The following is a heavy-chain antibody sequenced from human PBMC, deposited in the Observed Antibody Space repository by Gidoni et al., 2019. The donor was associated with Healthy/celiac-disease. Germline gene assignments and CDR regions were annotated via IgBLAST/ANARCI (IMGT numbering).Heavy chain of an antibody. CDR3: AREEQWLAHFDY. J-gene: IGHJ4*02. V-gene: IGHV3-48*02. Sequence: EVQLVESGGGLVQPGGSLRLSCAASGFTFSSYSMNWVRQAPGKGLECVSYISSSSTIYYADSVKGRFTISRDNAKNSLYLQMNSLRDEDTAVYYCAREEQWLAHFDYWGQGTLVTVSS. D-gene: IGHD6-19*01. CDR2: ISSSSTI. CDR1: GFTFSSYS.